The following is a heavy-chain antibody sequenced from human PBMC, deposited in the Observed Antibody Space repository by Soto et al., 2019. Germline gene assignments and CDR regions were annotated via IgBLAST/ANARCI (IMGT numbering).Heavy chain of an antibody. D-gene: IGHD3-10*01. V-gene: IGHV3-23*01. Sequence: PGGSLRLSCAASGFTFNNYAMSWVRQAPGKGLEWVSGVSGSGGGTYNADSVKGRFTISRDNSRNTLSLQMDSLRAEDTAVYYCAKSRGSGTYYNPFDAFDLWGQGTMVTVSS. J-gene: IGHJ3*01. CDR1: GFTFNNYA. CDR2: VSGSGGGT. CDR3: AKSRGSGTYYNPFDAFDL.